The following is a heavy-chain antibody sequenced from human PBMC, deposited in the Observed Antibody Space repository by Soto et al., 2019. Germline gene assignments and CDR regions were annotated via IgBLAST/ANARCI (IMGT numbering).Heavy chain of an antibody. CDR2: IYDSGST. V-gene: IGHV4-30-2*01. D-gene: IGHD6-6*01. Sequence: QLQLQESGSGLVRPSQTLSLTCAVSGDSISRGGYSWTWIRQPTGKALEWIGNIYDSGSTSYNPSLKSRVTISVDTSKNQFSLRLTSVTAADTAVYFCARGSSSYYDYGMDVWGQGTTVTVSS. CDR1: GDSISRGGYS. CDR3: ARGSSSYYDYGMDV. J-gene: IGHJ6*02.